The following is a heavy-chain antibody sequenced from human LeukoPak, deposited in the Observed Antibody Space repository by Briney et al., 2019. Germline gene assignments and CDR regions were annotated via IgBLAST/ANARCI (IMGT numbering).Heavy chain of an antibody. Sequence: SVKVSCKASGGTVSSYAISWVRQAPGQGLEWMGGIIPIFGTANYAQKFQGRVTITTDESTSTAYMELSSLRSEDTAVYYCARLRSMVRGSHPLDYWGQGTLVTVSS. J-gene: IGHJ4*02. CDR1: GGTVSSYA. CDR2: IIPIFGTA. CDR3: ARLRSMVRGSHPLDY. D-gene: IGHD3-10*01. V-gene: IGHV1-69*05.